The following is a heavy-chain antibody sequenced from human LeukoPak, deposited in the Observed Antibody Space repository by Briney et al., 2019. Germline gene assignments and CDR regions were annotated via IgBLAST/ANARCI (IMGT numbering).Heavy chain of an antibody. CDR1: GFTFSSYA. V-gene: IGHV3-30-3*01. CDR3: AREGYSSGWYDY. Sequence: GGSLRLSCAASGFTFSSYAMHWGRQAPGKGVGSVAVISYAVTHNSYAASVPARFTISREKSKTTLYLQMNSLRAEDTAVYYCAREGYSSGWYDYWGQETLVTVSS. CDR2: ISYAVTHN. D-gene: IGHD6-19*01. J-gene: IGHJ4*02.